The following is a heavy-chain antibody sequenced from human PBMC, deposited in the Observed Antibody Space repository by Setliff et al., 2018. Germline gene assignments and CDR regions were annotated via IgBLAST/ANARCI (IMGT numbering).Heavy chain of an antibody. D-gene: IGHD6-13*01. V-gene: IGHV4-59*01. J-gene: IGHJ6*02. CDR3: ARDEGSSYFYGMDV. CDR1: GGSISSYY. CDR2: IYYSGST. Sequence: PSETLSLTCTVSGGSISSYYWSWIRQPPGKGLEWIGYIYYSGSTNYNPSLKSRVTTSVDTSKNQFSLKLSSVTAADTAVYYCARDEGSSYFYGMDVWGQGTTVTVSS.